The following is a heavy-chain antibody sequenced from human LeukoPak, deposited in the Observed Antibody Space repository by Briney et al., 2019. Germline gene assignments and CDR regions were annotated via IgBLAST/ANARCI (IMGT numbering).Heavy chain of an antibody. J-gene: IGHJ4*02. Sequence: QTGGSLRLSCAASGFTFSSYAMHWVRQAPGKGLEWVAVISYDGSNKYYADSVKGRFTISRDNSKNTLYLQMNSLRAEDTAVYYCARAVTIPWSLNSHFDYWGQGTLVTVSS. CDR1: GFTFSSYA. CDR3: ARAVTIPWSLNSHFDY. D-gene: IGHD4-17*01. V-gene: IGHV3-30*04. CDR2: ISYDGSNK.